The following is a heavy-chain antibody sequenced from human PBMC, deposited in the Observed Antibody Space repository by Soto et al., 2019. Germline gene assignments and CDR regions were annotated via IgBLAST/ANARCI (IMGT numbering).Heavy chain of an antibody. CDR2: IVVGSGNT. D-gene: IGHD2-15*01. J-gene: IGHJ6*02. Sequence: SVKVSCKASGFTFTSSAVQWVRQARGQRLEWIGWIVVGSGNTNYAQKFQERVTITRDMSTSTAYMELSSLRSEDTAVYYCAAGGGGLRYCSGGSCYTLDGMDVWGQGTTLTVSS. CDR3: AAGGGGLRYCSGGSCYTLDGMDV. CDR1: GFTFTSSA. V-gene: IGHV1-58*01.